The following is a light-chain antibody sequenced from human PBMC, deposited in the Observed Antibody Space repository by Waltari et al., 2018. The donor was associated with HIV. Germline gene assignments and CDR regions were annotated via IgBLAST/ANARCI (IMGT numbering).Light chain of an antibody. CDR3: SSYTSSSTQV. V-gene: IGLV2-14*01. CDR1: SSDVGGYNY. J-gene: IGLJ2*01. Sequence: QSALTQPASVSGSPGQSITISCTGTSSDVGGYNYVSWYQQHPGKAPNLMIYDVSNRPSGVSIRFSGSKPGNTASLTISGLQAEDEADYYCSSYTSSSTQVFGGGTKLTVL. CDR2: DVS.